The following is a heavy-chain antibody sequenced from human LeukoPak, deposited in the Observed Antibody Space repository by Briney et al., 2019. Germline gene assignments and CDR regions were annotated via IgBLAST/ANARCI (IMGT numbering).Heavy chain of an antibody. J-gene: IGHJ4*02. CDR2: IYQNGRT. V-gene: IGHV4-38-2*02. Sequence: SETLSLTCTVSGYSISSDYYWGWIRQPPGKGLEWIGNIYQNGRTYYNPSLKSRVTISVDTSRNQFSLKLSSVTAADTAVYYCARFRTDDTSGYYGGSFDYWGQGTLVTVSS. CDR3: ARFRTDDTSGYYGGSFDY. CDR1: GYSISSDYY. D-gene: IGHD3-22*01.